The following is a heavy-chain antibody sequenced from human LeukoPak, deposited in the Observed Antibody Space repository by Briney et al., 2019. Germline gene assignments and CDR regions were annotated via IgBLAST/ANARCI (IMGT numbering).Heavy chain of an antibody. V-gene: IGHV3-7*04. Sequence: GGSLRLSCAASGFTFSSYWMSWVRQAPGKGLEWVANIKQDGSEKYYVDSVKGRFTISRDNAKQSFYPQMTSLRAEDTAVYYCARDNDPYFDYWGQGTLVTVSS. J-gene: IGHJ4*02. CDR3: ARDNDPYFDY. CDR2: IKQDGSEK. CDR1: GFTFSSYW. D-gene: IGHD1-1*01.